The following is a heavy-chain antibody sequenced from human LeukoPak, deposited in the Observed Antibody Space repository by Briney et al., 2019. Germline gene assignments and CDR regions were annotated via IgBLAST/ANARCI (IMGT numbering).Heavy chain of an antibody. CDR2: ISNGGDT. D-gene: IGHD1-26*01. CDR3: AGHKTTGGYYEFAY. CDR1: GVTVRDNY. V-gene: IGHV3-53*01. Sequence: GGSLRLSCAASGVTVRDNYMSWVRQAPGKGLESGSVISNGGDTDYADSVKGRFTISRDISKNTLYLQMNSLRAEATAVYFCAGHKTTGGYYEFAYCGQAALVTVPS. J-gene: IGHJ4*02.